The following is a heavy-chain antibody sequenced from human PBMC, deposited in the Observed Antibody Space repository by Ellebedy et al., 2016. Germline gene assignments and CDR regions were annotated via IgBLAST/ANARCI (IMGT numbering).Heavy chain of an antibody. V-gene: IGHV3-23*01. CDR2: ISGSGGST. Sequence: GGSLRLPCTASGFTFSNYAMSWVRQAPGKGLQWVAGISGSGGSTYYAESVKGRFTISRDTSKNTVNLQMNSLRVEDTAIYYCEKDLFYDSFGPFDYWGQGTLVTVSS. CDR3: EKDLFYDSFGPFDY. CDR1: GFTFSNYA. D-gene: IGHD3-22*01. J-gene: IGHJ4*02.